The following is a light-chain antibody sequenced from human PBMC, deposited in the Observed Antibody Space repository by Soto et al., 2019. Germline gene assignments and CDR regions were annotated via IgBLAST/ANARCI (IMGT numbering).Light chain of an antibody. V-gene: IGLV2-23*01. CDR2: GGS. J-gene: IGLJ1*01. CDR1: NSDVGGHTL. Sequence: QSALTQPASVSGSPGQSITISCIGTNSDVGGHTLVSWYQQHPGKAPRPLIYGGSERPSGVSDRFSGSKSGNTASLTISGLQDEDEADYYCCSYAGGRTYVFGTGTKLTVL. CDR3: CSYAGGRTYV.